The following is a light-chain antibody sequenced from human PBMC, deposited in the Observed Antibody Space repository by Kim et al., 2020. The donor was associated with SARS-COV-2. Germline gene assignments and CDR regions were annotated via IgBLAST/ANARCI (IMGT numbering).Light chain of an antibody. CDR1: RGSIASNY. CDR2: EDN. Sequence: KTVAMSCTRSRGSIASNYGQWYQQRPGGAATTVIYEDNQRPSGVPDRCCGSIDSSSNAASRTSSGLKTEEEADYDCQSYDSSNPVVFGGGTQLTVL. V-gene: IGLV6-57*03. CDR3: QSYDSSNPVV. J-gene: IGLJ2*01.